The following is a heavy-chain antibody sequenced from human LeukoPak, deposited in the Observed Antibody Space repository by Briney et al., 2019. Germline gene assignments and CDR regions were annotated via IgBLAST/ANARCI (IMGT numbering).Heavy chain of an antibody. D-gene: IGHD6-13*01. CDR2: ISGSGGGT. CDR3: AKHSSSWHYFDY. Sequence: GGSLRLSCAASGFTFSTYGMSWVRQAPGKGLEWVSAISGSGGGTYFADSVKGRFTISRDNSKNTLFLQMDSLRADDTAVYYCAKHSSSWHYFDYWGQGTLVTVSS. CDR1: GFTFSTYG. J-gene: IGHJ4*02. V-gene: IGHV3-23*01.